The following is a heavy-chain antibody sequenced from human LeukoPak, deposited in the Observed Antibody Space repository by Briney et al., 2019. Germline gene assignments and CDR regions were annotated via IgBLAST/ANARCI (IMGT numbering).Heavy chain of an antibody. CDR3: AKRNILTGYYTN. V-gene: IGHV1-18*01. D-gene: IGHD3-9*01. Sequence: ASVKVSCKASGCTFTNYGISWVRQAPGQGLEWMGWISAYNGNTNYAQKLQGRVTMTTDTPTSTAYMELRSLRSDDTAVYYCAKRNILTGYYTNWGQGTLVTVSS. CDR2: ISAYNGNT. J-gene: IGHJ4*02. CDR1: GCTFTNYG.